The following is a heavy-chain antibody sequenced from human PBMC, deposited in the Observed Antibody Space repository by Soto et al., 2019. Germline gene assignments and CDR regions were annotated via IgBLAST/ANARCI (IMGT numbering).Heavy chain of an antibody. CDR2: ISGSGST. Sequence: PSETLSLTCSVSDGSMNSYYWSWIRQPAGKGLEWIGRISGSGSTNYNPSLKSRVTMSVDTSKGQFSLNLRSVTAADTAVYYCASSGYSGSFAWGQGTLVTVSS. CDR3: ASSGYSGSFA. CDR1: DGSMNSYY. V-gene: IGHV4-4*07. J-gene: IGHJ5*02. D-gene: IGHD5-12*01.